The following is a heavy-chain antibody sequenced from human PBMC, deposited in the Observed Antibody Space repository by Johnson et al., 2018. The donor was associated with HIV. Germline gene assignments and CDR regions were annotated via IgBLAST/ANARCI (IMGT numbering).Heavy chain of an antibody. V-gene: IGHV3-30*04. Sequence: QVQLVESGGGVVQPGRSLRLSCAASGFTFSSYAMHWVRQAPGKGLEWVAVISYDGSDKYYADSVKGRFTISRDNSKNKLYLQMNSLRAGDTAVNYCAKEIAAAGTDDAFDIWGQGTMVTVSS. CDR2: ISYDGSDK. CDR3: AKEIAAAGTDDAFDI. J-gene: IGHJ3*02. CDR1: GFTFSSYA. D-gene: IGHD6-13*01.